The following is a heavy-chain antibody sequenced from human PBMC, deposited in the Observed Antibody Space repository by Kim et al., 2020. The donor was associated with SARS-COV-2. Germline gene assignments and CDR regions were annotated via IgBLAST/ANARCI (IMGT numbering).Heavy chain of an antibody. CDR2: MSFDGSNK. D-gene: IGHD3-9*01. J-gene: IGHJ2*01. V-gene: IGHV3-30-3*01. CDR1: GFTFSDYP. CDR3: ARGQAKIPINFYFDL. Sequence: GGSLRLSCAASGFTFSDYPMHWVRQAPGKGLEWVALMSFDGSNKYFADSVKGRFTISRDSSQNKLYLQMNSLRAEDTAVYYCARGQAKIPINFYFDLWGRGTLVTVSS.